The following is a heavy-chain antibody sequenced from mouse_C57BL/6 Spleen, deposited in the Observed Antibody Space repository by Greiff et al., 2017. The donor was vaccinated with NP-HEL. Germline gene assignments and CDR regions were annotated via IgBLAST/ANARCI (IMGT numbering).Heavy chain of an antibody. CDR1: GFNIKDDY. CDR3: TFYYYGPFAY. V-gene: IGHV14-4*01. J-gene: IGHJ3*01. Sequence: EVKLVESGAELVRPGASVKLSCTASGFNIKDDYMHWVKQRPEQGLEWIGWIDPENGDTEYASKFQGKATITADTSSNTAYLQLSSLTSEDTAVYYCTFYYYGPFAYWGQGTLVTVSA. CDR2: IDPENGDT. D-gene: IGHD1-1*01.